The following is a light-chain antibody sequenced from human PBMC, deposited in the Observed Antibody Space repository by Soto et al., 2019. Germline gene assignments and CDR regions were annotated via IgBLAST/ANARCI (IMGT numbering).Light chain of an antibody. CDR2: EVS. V-gene: IGLV2-14*01. Sequence: ALTQPASVSGSPGQSITISCTGTSSDVGGYNYVSWYQQHPGKAPKLMIYEVSNRPSGVSNRFSGSKSGNTASLTISGLQAEDEADYYCSSYTSSSTAVFGGGTQLTVL. CDR3: SSYTSSSTAV. J-gene: IGLJ7*01. CDR1: SSDVGGYNY.